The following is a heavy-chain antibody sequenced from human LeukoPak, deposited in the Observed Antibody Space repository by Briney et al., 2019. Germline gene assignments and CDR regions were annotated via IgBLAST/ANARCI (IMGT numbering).Heavy chain of an antibody. J-gene: IGHJ4*02. D-gene: IGHD6-13*01. CDR2: INHSGST. CDR1: GGSFSDYY. V-gene: IGHV4-34*01. CDR3: ASLTDSSNRFTFDF. Sequence: SETLSLTCAVYGGSFSDYYWSWIRQPPGKGLEWIGEINHSGSTNYNPSLKSRVTLSVDTSKSQFSLQLSSVTAADTAVYYCASLTDSSNRFTFDFWGQGTLVTVSS.